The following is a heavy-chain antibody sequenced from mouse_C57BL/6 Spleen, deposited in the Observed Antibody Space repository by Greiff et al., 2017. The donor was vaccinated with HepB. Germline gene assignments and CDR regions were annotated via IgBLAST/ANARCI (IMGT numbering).Heavy chain of an antibody. V-gene: IGHV1-55*01. J-gene: IGHJ3*01. CDR1: GYTFTSYW. CDR3: ARYYYGSSSGAY. D-gene: IGHD1-1*01. CDR2: IYPGSGST. Sequence: QVQLQQPGAELVKPGASVKMSCKASGYTFTSYWITWVKQRPGQGLEWIGDIYPGSGSTNYNEKFKSKATLTVDTSSSTAYMQLSSLTSEDSAVYYCARYYYGSSSGAYWGQGTLVTVSA.